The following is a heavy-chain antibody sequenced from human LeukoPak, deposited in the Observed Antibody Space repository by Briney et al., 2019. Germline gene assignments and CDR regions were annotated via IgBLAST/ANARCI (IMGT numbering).Heavy chain of an antibody. Sequence: SETLSLTCSVSGGSISSYYWTWIRQPPGKGLEWIGYIYYSGKNNYNPSLKSRVTMSVDTSKNQFSLKLSSVTAADTAVYYCARLSVGSSWYVGFDYWGQGTLVTVSS. CDR1: GGSISSYY. V-gene: IGHV4-59*12. CDR3: ARLSVGSSWYVGFDY. J-gene: IGHJ4*02. CDR2: IYYSGKN. D-gene: IGHD6-13*01.